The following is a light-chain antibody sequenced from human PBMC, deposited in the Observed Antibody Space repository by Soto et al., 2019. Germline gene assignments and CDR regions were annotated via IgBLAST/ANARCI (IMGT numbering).Light chain of an antibody. V-gene: IGLV2-14*01. CDR3: SSYTSSSPA. CDR1: SSDVGGYNY. J-gene: IGLJ1*01. Sequence: QSVLTQPASVSGSPGQSITISCTGTSSDVGGYNYVSWYQQHPGKAPKLMIYDVSNRPSGFSNRFSGSKSGNTASLTISGLQAEDEADYYCSSYTSSSPAFGTGTKVTVL. CDR2: DVS.